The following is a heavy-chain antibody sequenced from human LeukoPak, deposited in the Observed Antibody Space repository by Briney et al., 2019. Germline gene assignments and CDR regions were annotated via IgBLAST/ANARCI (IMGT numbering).Heavy chain of an antibody. V-gene: IGHV3-7*01. CDR3: ARSASYCTNTSCSYYYYYYMDV. J-gene: IGHJ6*03. CDR1: GFTFSSYW. Sequence: PGGSLRLSCAASGFTFSSYWVAWVRQAPGKGLEWVANIKQDGSEKYYVDSVKGRFTISRDNARNSLYLQMNSLRAEDTAVYYCARSASYCTNTSCSYYYYYYMDVWGKGTTVTVS. CDR2: IKQDGSEK. D-gene: IGHD2-2*01.